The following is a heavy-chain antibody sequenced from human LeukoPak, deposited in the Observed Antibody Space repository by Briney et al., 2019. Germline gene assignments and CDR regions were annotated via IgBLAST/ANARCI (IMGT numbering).Heavy chain of an antibody. J-gene: IGHJ3*01. CDR1: GFTFSSYA. D-gene: IGHD3-22*01. V-gene: IGHV3-23*01. CDR3: AKDQYYYDSSGYYPL. Sequence: PGGSLRLSCAASGFTFSSYAMSWVRQAPGKGLEWVSAISGSGGSTYYADSVKGRFTISRDNSKNTLYLQMNSLRAEDTAVYYCAKDQYYYDSSGYYPLWGQGTMVTVSS. CDR2: ISGSGGST.